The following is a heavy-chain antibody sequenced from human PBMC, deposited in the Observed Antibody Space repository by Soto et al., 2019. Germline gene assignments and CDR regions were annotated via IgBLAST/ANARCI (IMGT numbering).Heavy chain of an antibody. V-gene: IGHV4-61*01. J-gene: IGHJ6*02. D-gene: IGHD2-21*02. Sequence: SETLSLTCTVSGGSVSSGSYYWSWIRQPPGKGLEWIGYIYYSGSTNYNPSLKSRVTTSVDTSKNQFSLKLSSVTAADTAVYYCARDNCGGDCYPDFLGMDVWGQGTTVTVSS. CDR2: IYYSGST. CDR3: ARDNCGGDCYPDFLGMDV. CDR1: GGSVSSGSYY.